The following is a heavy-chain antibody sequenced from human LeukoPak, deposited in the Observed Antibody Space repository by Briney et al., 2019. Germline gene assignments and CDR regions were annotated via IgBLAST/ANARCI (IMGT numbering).Heavy chain of an antibody. V-gene: IGHV3-49*04. CDR2: ITSKSYGETA. CDR3: LRALAVPVGLWYFDY. J-gene: IGHJ4*02. D-gene: IGHD3-10*01. Sequence: PGGPLRLSCTASGFTFADYAMSWVRQAPGKGLEWVSFITSKSYGETAEYAASVRGRFTLSRDDSNSVAYLQMNSLKTDDTAVYFCLRALAVPVGLWYFDYSGQGTLVTVSS. CDR1: GFTFADYA.